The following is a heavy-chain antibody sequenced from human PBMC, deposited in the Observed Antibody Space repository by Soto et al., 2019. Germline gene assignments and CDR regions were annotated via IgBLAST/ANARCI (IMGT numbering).Heavy chain of an antibody. CDR3: ARGRRGYSYHKTFDY. V-gene: IGHV4-34*01. J-gene: IGHJ4*02. CDR1: GGSFSNYY. Sequence: SETLSLTCAVYGGSFSNYYWSWIRQPPGKGLEWIGEINHSGSTNYNPSLKSRVTISVDTSKNQFSLKLSSVTAADTAVYYCARGRRGYSYHKTFDYWGQRTLVTVSS. D-gene: IGHD5-18*01. CDR2: INHSGST.